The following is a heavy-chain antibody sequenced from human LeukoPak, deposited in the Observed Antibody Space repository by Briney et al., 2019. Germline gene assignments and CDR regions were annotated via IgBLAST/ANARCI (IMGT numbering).Heavy chain of an antibody. J-gene: IGHJ4*02. Sequence: GGSLRLSCAASGFTFSSYAMNWVRQAPGKGLEWVGRIKRESDGGTTDYAAPVKGRFTISRDDSRNTVYLQMNSLRADDTAVYYCAKDHYASGSRSRFDYWGQGTLVTVSS. CDR2: IKRESDGGTT. CDR1: GFTFSSYA. CDR3: AKDHYASGSRSRFDY. D-gene: IGHD3-10*01. V-gene: IGHV3-15*01.